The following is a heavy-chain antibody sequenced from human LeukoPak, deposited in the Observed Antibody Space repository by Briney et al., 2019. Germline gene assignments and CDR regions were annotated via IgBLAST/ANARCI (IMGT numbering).Heavy chain of an antibody. D-gene: IGHD5-24*01. CDR1: GGTFSSYA. V-gene: IGHV1-69*13. J-gene: IGHJ4*02. CDR3: ARDRGGRDGYNYLFDY. Sequence: SVKVSCKPSGGTFSSYAISWVRQAPGQGLEWMGGIIPIFGTANYAQKFQGRVTITADESTSTAYMELSSLRSEDTAVYYCARDRGGRDGYNYLFDYWGQGTLVTVSS. CDR2: IIPIFGTA.